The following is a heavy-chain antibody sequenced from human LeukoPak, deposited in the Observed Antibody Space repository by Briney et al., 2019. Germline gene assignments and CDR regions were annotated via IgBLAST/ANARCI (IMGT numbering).Heavy chain of an antibody. CDR3: ARVALYRPLPTEGYYYYYMDV. V-gene: IGHV1-18*01. Sequence: ASEKVSCKASGYTFTSYGISWVRQAPGQGLEWMGWISAYNGNTNYAQKLQGRVTMTTDTSTSTAYMELRSLRSDDTAVYYCARVALYRPLPTEGYYYYYMDVWGKGTTVTVSS. CDR2: ISAYNGNT. D-gene: IGHD2-2*01. J-gene: IGHJ6*03. CDR1: GYTFTSYG.